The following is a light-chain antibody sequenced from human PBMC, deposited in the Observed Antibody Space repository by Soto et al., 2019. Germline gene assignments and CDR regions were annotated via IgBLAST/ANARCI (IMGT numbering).Light chain of an antibody. V-gene: IGLV4-60*03. CDR2: LEGSGSY. CDR1: SGHSSYI. CDR3: ETWDSNTVV. J-gene: IGLJ2*01. Sequence: QAVVTQSSSVSASLGSSVKLTCTLSSGHSSYIIAWHQQQPGKAPRYLMKLEGSGSYNKGSGVPDRFSGSSSGADRYLTISNLQSEDEADYYCETWDSNTVVFGGGTKLTVL.